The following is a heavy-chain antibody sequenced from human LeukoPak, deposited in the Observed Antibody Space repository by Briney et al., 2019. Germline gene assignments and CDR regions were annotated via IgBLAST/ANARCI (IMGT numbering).Heavy chain of an antibody. Sequence: ARSLRFSCAGSGFTFRSYAMHWVRQAPGKGLKWVAVISYDGSNKDYADSVKGRFTISRDNSKNTLFLQMNSLRAEDTAVYYCAREIFNGFDIWGQGTMVTVSS. J-gene: IGHJ3*02. CDR2: ISYDGSNK. CDR1: GFTFRSYA. V-gene: IGHV3-30-3*01. CDR3: AREIFNGFDI.